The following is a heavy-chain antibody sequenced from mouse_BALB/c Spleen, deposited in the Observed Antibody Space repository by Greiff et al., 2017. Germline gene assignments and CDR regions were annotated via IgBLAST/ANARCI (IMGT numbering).Heavy chain of an antibody. CDR3: ARDREYGNYWFAY. J-gene: IGHJ3*01. D-gene: IGHD2-10*02. Sequence: EVNVVESGGGLVKPGGSLKLSCAASGFTFSDYYMYWVRQTPEKRLEWVATISDGGSYTYYPDSVKGRFTISRDNAKNNLYLQMSSLKSEDTAMYYCARDREYGNYWFAYWGQGTLVTVSA. V-gene: IGHV5-4*02. CDR1: GFTFSDYY. CDR2: ISDGGSYT.